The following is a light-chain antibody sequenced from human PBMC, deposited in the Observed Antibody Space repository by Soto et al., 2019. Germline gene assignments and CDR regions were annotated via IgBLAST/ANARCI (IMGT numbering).Light chain of an antibody. CDR3: QPYGGVPLT. J-gene: IGKJ4*01. Sequence: ENVLTQSPGTPSLSPGERATLSCRASQSVDRSSLAWYQQRPGQAPRLLIYDSSSRATGIPDRFSGSGSGTDFTLTISTVEPEDFAVYYCQPYGGVPLTFGGGTKVEIK. CDR1: QSVDRSS. CDR2: DSS. V-gene: IGKV3-20*01.